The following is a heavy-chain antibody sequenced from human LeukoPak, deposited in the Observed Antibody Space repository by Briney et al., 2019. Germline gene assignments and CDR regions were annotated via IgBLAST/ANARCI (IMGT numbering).Heavy chain of an antibody. Sequence: SETLSLTCAVYGGSFSGYYWSWIRQPPGKGLEWIGEINHSGSTNYNPSLKSRVTISVDTSKNQFSLNLSSVTAADTAVYYCARAYDFWSGYYPTDYWGQGTLVTVSS. CDR1: GGSFSGYY. CDR3: ARAYDFWSGYYPTDY. CDR2: INHSGST. D-gene: IGHD3-3*01. V-gene: IGHV4-34*01. J-gene: IGHJ4*02.